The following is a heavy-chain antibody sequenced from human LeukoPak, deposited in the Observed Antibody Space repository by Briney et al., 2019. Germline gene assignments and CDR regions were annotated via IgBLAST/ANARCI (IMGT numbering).Heavy chain of an antibody. V-gene: IGHV1-3*01. CDR2: IHAGHGNT. CDR3: AVSFGYYGSGSYLPLDYYYYGMDV. J-gene: IGHJ6*02. Sequence: ASVTVSCKASGYTFTSYAMHWVRQAPGQRLEWMGWIHAGHGNTKYSQKFQGRVTITRDTSASTAYMELSSLRSEDTALYYGAVSFGYYGSGSYLPLDYYYYGMDVWGQGATVTVSS. D-gene: IGHD3-10*01. CDR1: GYTFTSYA.